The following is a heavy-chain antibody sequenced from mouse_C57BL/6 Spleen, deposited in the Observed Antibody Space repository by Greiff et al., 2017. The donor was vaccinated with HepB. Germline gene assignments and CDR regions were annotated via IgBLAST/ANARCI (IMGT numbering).Heavy chain of an antibody. Sequence: EVQRVESGPELVKPGASVKISCKASGYSFTGYYMNWVKQSPEKSLEWIGEINPSTGGTTYNQKFKAKATLTVDKSSSTAYMQLKSLTSEDSAVYYCASWGDYGPWAMDYWGQGTSVTVSS. CDR3: ASWGDYGPWAMDY. CDR1: GYSFTGYY. CDR2: INPSTGGT. J-gene: IGHJ4*01. D-gene: IGHD2-4*01. V-gene: IGHV1-42*01.